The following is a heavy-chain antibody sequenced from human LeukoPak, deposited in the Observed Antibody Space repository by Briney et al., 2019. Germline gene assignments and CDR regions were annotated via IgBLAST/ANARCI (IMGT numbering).Heavy chain of an antibody. CDR1: GGSFSGYY. V-gene: IGHV4-34*01. Sequence: SETLSLTCVVSGGSFSGYYWSWIRQPPGKGLEWIGEINHGGRTNYSPSLKSRVTISVDTSKTQFSLNLSSVTAADTAVYYCARGLELGYCSGASCYIWFDPWGQGTLDTVSS. CDR3: ARGLELGYCSGASCYIWFDP. J-gene: IGHJ5*02. D-gene: IGHD2-2*02. CDR2: INHGGRT.